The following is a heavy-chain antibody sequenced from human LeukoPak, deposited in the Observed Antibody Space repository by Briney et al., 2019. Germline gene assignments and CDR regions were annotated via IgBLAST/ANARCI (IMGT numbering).Heavy chain of an antibody. D-gene: IGHD2/OR15-2a*01. CDR2: IYHSGST. CDR1: GGSISSGGYS. V-gene: IGHV4-30-2*01. Sequence: NTSQTLSLTCAVSGGSISSGGYSWSWIRQPPGKGLEWIGYIYHSGSTYYNPSLKSRVTISVDRSKNQSSLKLSSVTAADTAVYYCARVSRNSRSLRDAFDIWGQGTMVTVSS. J-gene: IGHJ3*02. CDR3: ARVSRNSRSLRDAFDI.